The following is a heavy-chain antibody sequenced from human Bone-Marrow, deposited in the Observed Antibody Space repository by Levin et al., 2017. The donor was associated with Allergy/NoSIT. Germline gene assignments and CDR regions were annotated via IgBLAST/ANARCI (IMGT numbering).Heavy chain of an antibody. CDR3: AKGGLRLGECPFDY. V-gene: IGHV3-30*18. Sequence: GESLKISCAASGFTFSSYGMHWVRQAPGKGLEWVAVISYDGSNKYYADSVKGRFTISRDNSKNTLYLQMNSLRAEDTAVYYCAKGGLRLGECPFDYWGQGTLVTVSS. J-gene: IGHJ4*02. D-gene: IGHD3-16*01. CDR2: ISYDGSNK. CDR1: GFTFSSYG.